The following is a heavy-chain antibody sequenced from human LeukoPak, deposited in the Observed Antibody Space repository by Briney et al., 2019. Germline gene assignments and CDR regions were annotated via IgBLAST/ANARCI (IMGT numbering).Heavy chain of an antibody. D-gene: IGHD6-6*01. CDR2: ISSSSSTI. V-gene: IGHV3-48*01. Sequence: PGGSLTLSCAASGFTFISYSMNWVRQAPGKGLEWVSYISSSSSTIYYADSVKGRFTISRDNAKNSLYLQMNSLRAEDTAVYYCARDGLYSSSSNFDYWGQGTLVTVSS. J-gene: IGHJ4*02. CDR3: ARDGLYSSSSNFDY. CDR1: GFTFISYS.